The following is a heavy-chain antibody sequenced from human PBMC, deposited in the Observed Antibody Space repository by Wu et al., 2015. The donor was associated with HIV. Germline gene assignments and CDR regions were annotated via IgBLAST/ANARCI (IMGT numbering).Heavy chain of an antibody. V-gene: IGHV1-69*12. J-gene: IGHJ4*02. D-gene: IGHD3-22*01. CDR1: GGTLSHYE. CDR2: IIPMFGTL. CDR3: ARDSLGYYYDSSGYSYYFDY. Sequence: QVQLVQSGAEVKKPGSSVKVSCKASGGTLSHYEITWMRQAPGQGLEWMGGIIPMFGTLNYAQKFKGRLTVTADESTATGYMELTSLRSEDTAVYYCARDSLGYYYDSSGYSYYFDYWGQGTLVTVSS.